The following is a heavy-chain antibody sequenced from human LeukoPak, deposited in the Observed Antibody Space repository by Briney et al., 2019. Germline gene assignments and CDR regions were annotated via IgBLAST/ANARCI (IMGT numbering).Heavy chain of an antibody. V-gene: IGHV3-48*02. J-gene: IGHJ3*02. Sequence: PGGSLRLSCAASGFTCSSYTMNWVRQAPGKGLEWLSYTTVSSTTYYIDSVQGRFTISRDNAKNSLYPQMNSLRDEDTAVYYCARGDTLSDLNAFDIWGQGTMVTVSS. D-gene: IGHD2/OR15-2a*01. CDR1: GFTCSSYT. CDR2: TTVSSTT. CDR3: ARGDTLSDLNAFDI.